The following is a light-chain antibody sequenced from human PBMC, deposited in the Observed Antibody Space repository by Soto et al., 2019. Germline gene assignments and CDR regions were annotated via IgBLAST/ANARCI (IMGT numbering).Light chain of an antibody. CDR2: WAS. Sequence: DLVMTQSPDSLAVSLGERATINCKSSQSVLSSSNNKNFLAWFQQKPGQPPKLLISWASTRESGVPDRFSGSGSGTDFTLTISSLQAEDVAVYYCQQYHSDPITFGQGTRLEIK. J-gene: IGKJ5*01. CDR1: QSVLSSSNNKNF. V-gene: IGKV4-1*01. CDR3: QQYHSDPIT.